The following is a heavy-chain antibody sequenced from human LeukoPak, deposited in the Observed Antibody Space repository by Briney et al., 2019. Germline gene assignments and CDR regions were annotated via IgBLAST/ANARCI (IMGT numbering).Heavy chain of an antibody. CDR2: IYSGGNT. V-gene: IGHV3-53*01. Sequence: GGSLRLSCTVSGFTVSSNSMSWVRQAPGKGLEWVSFIYSGGNTHYSDSLKGRFTISRDNSKNTLYLQMNSLRVEDTAVYYCAALKTPVMTSVNWGQGTLVTVSS. D-gene: IGHD4-17*01. CDR3: AALKTPVMTSVN. CDR1: GFTVSSNS. J-gene: IGHJ4*02.